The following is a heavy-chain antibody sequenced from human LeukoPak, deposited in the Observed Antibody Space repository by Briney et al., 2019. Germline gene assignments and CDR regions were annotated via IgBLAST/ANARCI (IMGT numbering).Heavy chain of an antibody. D-gene: IGHD3-22*01. V-gene: IGHV1-2*02. CDR2: INPNSGGT. J-gene: IGHJ3*02. CDR1: GYTFTGYY. CDR3: ARDGHRRYHYDSSGREDAFDI. Sequence: ASVKVSCKASGYTFTGYYMHWVRQAPGQGLEWMGWINPNSGGTNYAQKFQGRVTMTRDTSISTAYMELSSLRSEDTAVYYCARDGHRRYHYDSSGREDAFDIWGQGTMVTVSS.